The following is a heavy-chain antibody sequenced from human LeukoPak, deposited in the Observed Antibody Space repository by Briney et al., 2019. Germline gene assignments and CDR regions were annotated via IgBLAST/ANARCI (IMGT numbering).Heavy chain of an antibody. CDR1: GFTFSSYA. D-gene: IGHD1-26*01. Sequence: PGGSLRLSCAASGFTFSSYAMSWVRQAPGKGLEWVSVISGSGDSTYYADSVKGRFTISRDNSKNSLYLQMNSLRAEDTAVYYCARDHSGSTFDYWGQGTLVTVSS. CDR2: ISGSGDST. V-gene: IGHV3-23*01. J-gene: IGHJ4*02. CDR3: ARDHSGSTFDY.